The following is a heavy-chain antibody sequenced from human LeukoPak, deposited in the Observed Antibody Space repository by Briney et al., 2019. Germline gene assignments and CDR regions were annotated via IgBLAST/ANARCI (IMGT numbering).Heavy chain of an antibody. V-gene: IGHV1-24*01. Sequence: ASVKVSCKVSGYTLTELSMHWVRQAPGKGLEWMGGFDPEDGETIYAQKFQGRVTMTEDTSTDTAYMELSRLRSEDTAVYYCATDDQYYYYYGMDVWGQGTTVTVSS. CDR1: GYTLTELS. J-gene: IGHJ6*02. D-gene: IGHD2-2*01. CDR3: ATDDQYYYYYGMDV. CDR2: FDPEDGET.